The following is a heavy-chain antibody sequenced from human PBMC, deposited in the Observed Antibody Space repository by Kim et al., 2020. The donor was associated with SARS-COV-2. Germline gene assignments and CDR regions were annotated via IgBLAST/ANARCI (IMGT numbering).Heavy chain of an antibody. Sequence: GGSLRLSCVASGFTSDCPAMHWVRQAPGKGLEWVSGIYCNSGITGYADSAKGRFTISRDNAKNSLYLQMNSLRAEDTALYYCIREINDGGLDVWGRGTTVTVSS. D-gene: IGHD1-1*01. CDR3: IREINDGGLDV. CDR2: IYCNSGIT. CDR1: GFTSDCPA. V-gene: IGHV3-9*02. J-gene: IGHJ6*02.